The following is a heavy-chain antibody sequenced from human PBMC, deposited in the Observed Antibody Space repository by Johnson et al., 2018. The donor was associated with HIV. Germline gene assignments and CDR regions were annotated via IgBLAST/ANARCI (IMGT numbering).Heavy chain of an antibody. CDR1: GFTFSSYG. D-gene: IGHD4-17*01. CDR2: ISYDGSNE. Sequence: VQVVESGGGVVQPGRSLRLSCAASGFTFSSYGMHWVRQAPGKGLEWVAVISYDGSNEYYADSVKGRFTISRDNSKNTLYLQMNSLRTEDTAVYYCARDSTPWGGDHVGYAFDIWGRGTMVTVSS. V-gene: IGHV3-30*03. J-gene: IGHJ3*02. CDR3: ARDSTPWGGDHVGYAFDI.